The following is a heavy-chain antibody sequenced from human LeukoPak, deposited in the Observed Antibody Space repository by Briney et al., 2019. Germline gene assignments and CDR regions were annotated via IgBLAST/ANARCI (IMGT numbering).Heavy chain of an antibody. D-gene: IGHD6-19*01. J-gene: IGHJ4*02. CDR3: ARGSAWSFDY. CDR2: ISSDGDNK. V-gene: IGHV3-30*04. Sequence: GGSLRLSCAASKFTFSRYTMHWVRQAPGKGLEWVALISSDGDNKFYADSVKGRFTISRDNAKNSLYLQMNSLRAEDTAVYYCARGSAWSFDYWGQGTLVTVSS. CDR1: KFTFSRYT.